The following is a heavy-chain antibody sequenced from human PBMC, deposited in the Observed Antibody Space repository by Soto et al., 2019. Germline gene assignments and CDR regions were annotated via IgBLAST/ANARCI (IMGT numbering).Heavy chain of an antibody. CDR1: GYTFTGYY. Sequence: GASVKVSCKASGYTFTGYYIHWVRQAPGQGLEWMGWINPNSGGTNSAQKFQDWVTMTRDTSISTAYMELRRLKSDDTAVYYCARYGSVPGLFDYWGQGTLVTVSS. V-gene: IGHV1-2*04. CDR3: ARYGSVPGLFDY. CDR2: INPNSGGT. D-gene: IGHD6-19*01. J-gene: IGHJ4*02.